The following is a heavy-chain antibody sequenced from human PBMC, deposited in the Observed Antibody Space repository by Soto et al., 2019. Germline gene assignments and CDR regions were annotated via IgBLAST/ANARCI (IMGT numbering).Heavy chain of an antibody. CDR2: IYHSGST. D-gene: IGHD4-17*01. Sequence: SETLSLTCAVSGGSISSNNWWSWVRQPPGKGLEWIGEIYHSGSTNYNPSLKSRVTISVDKSKNEFSLKLSSVTAADTAVYYCASYDYANYYYGMDVWGQGTTVTVSS. CDR1: GGSISSNNW. CDR3: ASYDYANYYYGMDV. J-gene: IGHJ6*02. V-gene: IGHV4-4*02.